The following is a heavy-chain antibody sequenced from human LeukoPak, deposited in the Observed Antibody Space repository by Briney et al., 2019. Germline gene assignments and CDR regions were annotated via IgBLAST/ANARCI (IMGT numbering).Heavy chain of an antibody. Sequence: SETLSLTCTVSGGSINGYYWTWIRQSPGKGLEWIGYIHYTGSSNYNPSVKSRVTISVGTSKNQFSLRLTSVTAADTAVYYCARLKVGANDAYDIWGQGTMVTVSS. CDR1: GGSINGYY. CDR2: IHYTGSS. V-gene: IGHV4-59*08. J-gene: IGHJ3*02. CDR3: ARLKVGANDAYDI. D-gene: IGHD1-26*01.